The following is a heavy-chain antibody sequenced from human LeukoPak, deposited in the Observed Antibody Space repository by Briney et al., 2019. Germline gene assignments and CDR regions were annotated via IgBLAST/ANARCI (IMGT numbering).Heavy chain of an antibody. V-gene: IGHV5-51*01. D-gene: IGHD6-13*01. Sequence: GESLKISCMASGYSFASYWIGWVRQMPGKGLEWMGIIYPGDSDTRYSPSFQGQVTISVDKSISTAYLQWSSLKASDTAMYYCASRIAAATINFWCQGTLVTVSS. CDR3: ASRIAAATINF. CDR1: GYSFASYW. CDR2: IYPGDSDT. J-gene: IGHJ4*02.